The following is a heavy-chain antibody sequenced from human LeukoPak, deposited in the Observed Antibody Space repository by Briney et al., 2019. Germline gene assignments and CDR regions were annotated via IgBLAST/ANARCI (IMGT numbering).Heavy chain of an antibody. CDR3: ARDLTTVIAHVLYFDS. J-gene: IGHJ4*02. Sequence: GGSLRLSCAASGFTFTKYAMTWVRQAPGKGLEWVSYISSGSSTIFYADSVKGRFTISRDNAKNSLYLQMNSLRAEDTAVYYCARDLTTVIAHVLYFDSWGQGTLVTVSS. CDR2: ISSGSSTI. V-gene: IGHV3-48*04. D-gene: IGHD4-11*01. CDR1: GFTFTKYA.